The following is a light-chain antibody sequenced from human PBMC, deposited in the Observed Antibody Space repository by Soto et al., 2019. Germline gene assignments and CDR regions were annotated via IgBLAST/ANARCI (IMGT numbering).Light chain of an antibody. CDR3: SSYTSTSTDV. CDR2: HVS. V-gene: IGLV2-14*01. CDR1: STDVGGYNY. J-gene: IGLJ1*01. Sequence: QSVLTQPASVSGSPGQSITISCTGTSTDVGGYNYVSWYQQYPGKAPKLMIYHVSNRPSGVSNRYSGSKSGNSASLTMSGLQAEDEADYYCSSYTSTSTDVFGTGTKLPVL.